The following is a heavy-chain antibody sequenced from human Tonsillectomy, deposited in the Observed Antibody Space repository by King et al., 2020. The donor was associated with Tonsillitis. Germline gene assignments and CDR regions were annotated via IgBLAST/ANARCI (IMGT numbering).Heavy chain of an antibody. CDR3: AKGALFPYAFWGAATRGMTY. V-gene: IGHV3-30*18. CDR2: ISSDGSSK. J-gene: IGHJ4*02. D-gene: IGHD3-3*01. Sequence: VQLVESGGDLVQPGGSLRLSCAASGFTFSSYGMHWVRQAPGKGLEWVSFISSDGSSKYYADTVKGRFTISRDNSEKTWDLHMNSLRAEDTAKNYCAKGALFPYAFWGAATRGMTYWGQGSLVTVPS. CDR1: GFTFSSYG.